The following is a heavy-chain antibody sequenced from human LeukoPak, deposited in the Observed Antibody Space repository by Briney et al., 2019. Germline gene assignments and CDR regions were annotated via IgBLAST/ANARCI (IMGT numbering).Heavy chain of an antibody. V-gene: IGHV4-38-2*02. CDR3: ARDFGTTVVPPCYFDY. J-gene: IGHJ4*02. D-gene: IGHD4-23*01. CDR2: IYHSGST. CDR1: GYSISSGYY. Sequence: PSETLSLTCTVSGYSISSGYYWGWIRQPPGKGLEWIGSIYHSGSTYYNPSLKSRVTISVDTSKNQFSLKLSSVTAADTAVYYCARDFGTTVVPPCYFDYWGQGTLVTVSS.